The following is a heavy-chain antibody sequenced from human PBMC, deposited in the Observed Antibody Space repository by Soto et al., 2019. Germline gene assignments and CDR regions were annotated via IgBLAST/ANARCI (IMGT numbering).Heavy chain of an antibody. CDR2: IITIFGTA. CDR1: GGTFSSYA. D-gene: IGHD3-22*01. J-gene: IGHJ4*02. CDR3: ARAYYYDSSAWESFDY. V-gene: IGHV1-69*13. Sequence: SVKVSCKASGGTFSSYAISRVRQAPGQGLEWMGGIITIFGTANYAQKFQGRVTITADESTSTAYMELSSLRSEDTAVYYCARAYYYDSSAWESFDYWGQGTPVTVSS.